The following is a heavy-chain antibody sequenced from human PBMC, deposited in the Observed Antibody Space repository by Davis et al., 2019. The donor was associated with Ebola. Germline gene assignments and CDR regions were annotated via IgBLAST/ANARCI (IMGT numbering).Heavy chain of an antibody. CDR2: ISSNGGST. CDR1: GFTFSSYA. J-gene: IGHJ4*02. CDR3: AKEGAAAVLQALDY. V-gene: IGHV3-64D*08. D-gene: IGHD6-13*01. Sequence: GESLKISCSASGFTFSSYAMHWVRQAPGKGLEYVSAISSNGGSTYYADSVKGRFTISRDNSKNTLYLQMNSLRAEDTALYYCAKEGAAAVLQALDYWGQGTLVTVSS.